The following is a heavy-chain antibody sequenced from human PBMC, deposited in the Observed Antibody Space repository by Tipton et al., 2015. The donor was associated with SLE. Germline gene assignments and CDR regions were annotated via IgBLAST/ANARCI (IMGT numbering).Heavy chain of an antibody. CDR1: GGSISSGSYY. J-gene: IGHJ4*02. Sequence: TLSLTCTVSGGSISSGSYYWSWIRQPAGKGLEWVGYIYTSGSTNYNPSLKSRVTISVDTSKNQFSLKLSSVTAADTAVYYCAREVEREWEQWLVLDYWGQGTLVTVSS. V-gene: IGHV4-61*09. CDR2: IYTSGST. D-gene: IGHD6-19*01. CDR3: AREVEREWEQWLVLDY.